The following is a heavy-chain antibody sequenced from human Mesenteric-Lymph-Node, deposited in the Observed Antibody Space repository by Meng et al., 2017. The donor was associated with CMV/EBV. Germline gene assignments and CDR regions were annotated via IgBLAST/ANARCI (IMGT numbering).Heavy chain of an antibody. CDR2: ISWNSINI. V-gene: IGHV3-9*01. D-gene: IGHD3-3*01. Sequence: SLKISCEVSGLTFNRHAMHWARQAPGKGLEWVAGISWNSINIAYGDSVKGRFTISRDNAKNSLYLQMNSLRDEDTALYYCVRVPSGYYHFDYWGQGTLVTVSS. CDR3: VRVPSGYYHFDY. CDR1: GLTFNRHA. J-gene: IGHJ4*02.